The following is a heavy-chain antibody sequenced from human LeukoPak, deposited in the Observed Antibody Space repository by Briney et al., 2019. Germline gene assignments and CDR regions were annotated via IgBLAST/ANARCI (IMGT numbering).Heavy chain of an antibody. CDR1: GFTFSNDG. J-gene: IGHJ6*03. CDR3: ANPPQSFYYYYMDV. Sequence: GGSLRLSCSASGFTFSNDGMHWVRQIPGKGLEWVAFIPYDGSSKYYADSVKGRFAISRDNSKNTLYLQMNSLRAEDTAVYYCANPPQSFYYYYMDVWGKGTTVIVSS. V-gene: IGHV3-30*02. CDR2: IPYDGSSK.